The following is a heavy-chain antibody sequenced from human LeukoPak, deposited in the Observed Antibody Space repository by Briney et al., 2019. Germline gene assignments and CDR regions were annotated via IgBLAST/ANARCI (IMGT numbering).Heavy chain of an antibody. Sequence: GGSLRLSCAASGFTFDDYGMSWVRQAPGKGLEWVSGINWNGGSTGYEDSVKGRFTISRDNAKNSLYLQMNSLRAEDTALYHCARGYYGSGSYNALDIWGQGTMVTVSS. J-gene: IGHJ3*02. CDR2: INWNGGST. CDR1: GFTFDDYG. CDR3: ARGYYGSGSYNALDI. V-gene: IGHV3-20*01. D-gene: IGHD3-10*01.